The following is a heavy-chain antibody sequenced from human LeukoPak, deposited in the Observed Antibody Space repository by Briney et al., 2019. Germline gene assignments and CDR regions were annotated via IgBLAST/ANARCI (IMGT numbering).Heavy chain of an antibody. Sequence: GGSLRLSCAASGFTFSSYSMNWVRQAPGKGLEWVSSISSSSSYIYYADSVKGRFAISRDNAKNSLYLQMNSLRAEDTAVYYCARDSGYYGMDVWGQGTTVTVSS. V-gene: IGHV3-21*01. J-gene: IGHJ6*02. CDR2: ISSSSSYI. D-gene: IGHD1-26*01. CDR1: GFTFSSYS. CDR3: ARDSGYYGMDV.